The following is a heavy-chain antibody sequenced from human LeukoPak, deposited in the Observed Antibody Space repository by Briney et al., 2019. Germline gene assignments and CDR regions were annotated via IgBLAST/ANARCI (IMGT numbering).Heavy chain of an antibody. V-gene: IGHV3-30*18. J-gene: IGHJ3*02. CDR3: AKDSGYASAFDI. CDR2: ISYDGSNK. D-gene: IGHD5-12*01. CDR1: GFTFSSYG. Sequence: PGRSLRLSCAASGFTFSSYGMHGVRQAPGKGLEWVAVISYDGSNKYYADSVKGRFTISRDDSKNTLYVQMNSLRVDDAAVYYCAKDSGYASAFDIWGQGTMVTVSS.